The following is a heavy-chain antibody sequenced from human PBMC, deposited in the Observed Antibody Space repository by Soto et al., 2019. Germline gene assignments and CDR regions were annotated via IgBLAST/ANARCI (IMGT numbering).Heavy chain of an antibody. Sequence: GGSLRLSCAASGFTFSSYAMSWVRQAPGKGLEWVSAISGSGGSTYYADSVKGRFTISRDNSKNTLYLQMNSLRAEDTAVYYCAKDLMVVAASPNFYFDYWGQGTLVTVSS. CDR1: GFTFSSYA. CDR2: ISGSGGST. CDR3: AKDLMVVAASPNFYFDY. J-gene: IGHJ4*02. V-gene: IGHV3-23*01. D-gene: IGHD2-15*01.